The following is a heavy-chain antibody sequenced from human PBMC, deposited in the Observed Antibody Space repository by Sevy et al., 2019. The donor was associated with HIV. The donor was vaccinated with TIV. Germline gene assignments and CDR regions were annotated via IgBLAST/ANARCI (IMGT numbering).Heavy chain of an antibody. D-gene: IGHD2-8*01. J-gene: IGHJ6*02. CDR3: ARDLVNLLMVYAIPYYYYGMDV. V-gene: IGHV3-30-3*01. Sequence: GGSLRLSCAASGFTFSSYAMHWVRQAPGKGLEWVAVISYDGSNKYYADSVKGRFTISRDNSKNTLYLQMNSLRAEDTAVYYCARDLVNLLMVYAIPYYYYGMDVWGQGTTVTVSS. CDR1: GFTFSSYA. CDR2: ISYDGSNK.